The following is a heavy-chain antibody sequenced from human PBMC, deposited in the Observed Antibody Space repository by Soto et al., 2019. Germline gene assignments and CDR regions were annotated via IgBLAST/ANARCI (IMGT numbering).Heavy chain of an antibody. J-gene: IGHJ5*02. CDR2: IYYSGST. D-gene: IGHD3-10*01. Sequence: SETLSLTCTVSGGSISSCYWSWIRQPPGKGLEWIGYIYYSGSTNYNPSLKSRVTISVDTSKNQFSLKLSSVTAADTAVYYCASQMYYYGSGRDTWFDPWGQGTLVTVSS. V-gene: IGHV4-59*01. CDR3: ASQMYYYGSGRDTWFDP. CDR1: GGSISSCY.